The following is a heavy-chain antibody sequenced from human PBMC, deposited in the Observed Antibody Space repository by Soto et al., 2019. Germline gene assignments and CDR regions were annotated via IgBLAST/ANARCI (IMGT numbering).Heavy chain of an antibody. CDR1: GFTFSSFS. CDR3: ARGGWNDLFDK. V-gene: IGHV3-48*02. J-gene: IGHJ4*02. CDR2: ISLSSSSI. Sequence: EVQLVESGGALVQPGGSLRLSGTASGFTFSSFSMNWFRQAPGRGLEWVSYISLSSSSISNPDSVKGRFTTSRDNAKNSLYLQMNSLRDDDTAVYYCARGGWNDLFDKWGQGTLVTVSS. D-gene: IGHD1-1*01.